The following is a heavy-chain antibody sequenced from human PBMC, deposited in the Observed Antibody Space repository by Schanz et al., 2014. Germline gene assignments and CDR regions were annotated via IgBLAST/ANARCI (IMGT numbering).Heavy chain of an antibody. Sequence: QVLLQESGPGLVKPSQTLSLTCTVSGGSISDHSYYWSWIRQLPGKGLEWIGYISHSGSAYYNPSLKSRLNISIDTPKSQFSLKVTSMTAADTAVYYCAKYGTGKGVTFEYWGQGTLVTVSS. CDR3: AKYGTGKGVTFEY. CDR2: ISHSGSA. J-gene: IGHJ4*02. CDR1: GGSISDHSYY. V-gene: IGHV4-31*03. D-gene: IGHD1-26*01.